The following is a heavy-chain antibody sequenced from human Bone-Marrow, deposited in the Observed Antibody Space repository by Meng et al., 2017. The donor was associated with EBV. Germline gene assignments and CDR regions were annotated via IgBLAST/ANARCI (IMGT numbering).Heavy chain of an antibody. CDR1: GGTFSSYA. J-gene: IGHJ4*02. D-gene: IGHD1-26*01. CDR3: ASTRGIWYDFDY. V-gene: IGHV1-69*06. CDR2: IIPIFGTA. Sequence: QVQLVQSGDEWKKRGSSVKVSCKASGGTFSSYAISWVRQAPGQGLEWMGGIIPIFGTANYAQKFQGRVTITADKSTSTAYMELSSLRSEDTAVYYCASTRGIWYDFDYWGQGTLVTVSS.